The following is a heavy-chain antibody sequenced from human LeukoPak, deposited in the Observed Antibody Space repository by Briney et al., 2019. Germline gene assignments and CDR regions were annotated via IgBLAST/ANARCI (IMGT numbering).Heavy chain of an antibody. J-gene: IGHJ4*02. V-gene: IGHV3-23*01. CDR2: LSDSGDIT. CDR1: GFTFSNYG. D-gene: IGHD1-26*01. CDR3: AKSRWELPAYFDY. Sequence: GGSLRLSCAASGFTFSNYGMYWVRQAPGKGLEWVSGLSDSGDITYYTDSVKGRFTISRDNSKNTLYLQMNSLRAEDTAVYYCAKSRWELPAYFDYWGQGTLVTVSS.